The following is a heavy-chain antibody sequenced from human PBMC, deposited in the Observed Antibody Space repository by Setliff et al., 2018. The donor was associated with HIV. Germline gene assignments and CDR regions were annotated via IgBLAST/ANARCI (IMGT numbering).Heavy chain of an antibody. V-gene: IGHV4-39*07. Sequence: PSETLSLTCTVSGASISSSGYYWGWIRQPPGKGLEWIGSIYYSGSTYYNPSLKSRVTISVDTSKNQFSLKLSSVTAADTAVYYCARAVQLGYFDYWGQGTLVTVS. CDR1: GASISSSGYY. CDR3: ARAVQLGYFDY. CDR2: IYYSGST. D-gene: IGHD6-6*01. J-gene: IGHJ4*02.